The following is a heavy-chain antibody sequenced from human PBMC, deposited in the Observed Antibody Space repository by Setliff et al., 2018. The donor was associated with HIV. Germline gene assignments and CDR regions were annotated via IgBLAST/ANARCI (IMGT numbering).Heavy chain of an antibody. Sequence: GGSLRLSCAASGFAFSSYGMHWVRQAPGKGLEWLAIVSDDGTNKYYANSVSGRFTISRDSAKNSLYLQMNSLRAEDTAVYYCVRDYGSGTNFFYSMDVWGKGTTVTVSS. CDR3: VRDYGSGTNFFYSMDV. D-gene: IGHD3-10*01. CDR1: GFAFSSYG. J-gene: IGHJ6*03. CDR2: VSDDGTNK. V-gene: IGHV3-30*03.